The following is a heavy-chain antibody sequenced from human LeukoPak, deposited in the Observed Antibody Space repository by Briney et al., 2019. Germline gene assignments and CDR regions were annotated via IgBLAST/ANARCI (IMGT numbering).Heavy chain of an antibody. CDR1: GFTFGDYT. CDR3: TRERRSGWIFYRYYGMDV. CDR2: IRSKVYGATT. Sequence: GGSLRLSCKASGFTFGDYTVSWFRQAPGKGLEWVGFIRSKVYGATTEHAASVKGRFTFSRDDSKSIAYLQMNSLTTEDTAVYYCTRERRSGWIFYRYYGMDVWGQGTTVTVSS. J-gene: IGHJ6*02. V-gene: IGHV3-49*03. D-gene: IGHD6-19*01.